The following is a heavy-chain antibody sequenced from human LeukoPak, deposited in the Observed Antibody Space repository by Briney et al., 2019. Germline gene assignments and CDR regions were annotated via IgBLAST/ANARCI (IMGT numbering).Heavy chain of an antibody. V-gene: IGHV4-59*01. D-gene: IGHD6-6*01. CDR1: GGSISSNY. J-gene: IGHJ6*04. CDR2: IYYSGST. CDR3: ARDLSSSSSMDV. Sequence: KPSETLSLTCTVSGGSISSNYWNWIRQPPGKGLEWIAYIYYSGSTNHNPPLKSRVTISVDTSKNQFSLKLSSVTAADTAVYYCARDLSSSSSMDVWGKGTTVTVSS.